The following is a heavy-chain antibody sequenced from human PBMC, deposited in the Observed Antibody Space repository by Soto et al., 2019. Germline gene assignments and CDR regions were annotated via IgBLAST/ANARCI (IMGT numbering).Heavy chain of an antibody. D-gene: IGHD2-15*01. Sequence: PSDTLSLTSALSGSSISTYYGSWIRQDPGKGLAWIGYIYYSGSTYYNPSLKSRVTISVDTSKNQFSLKLSSVTAADTAVYYCARVGHVVVVAATDARYYFDYWGQGTLVTVS. CDR1: GSSISTYY. CDR3: ARVGHVVVVAATDARYYFDY. CDR2: IYYSGST. V-gene: IGHV4-31*11. J-gene: IGHJ4*02.